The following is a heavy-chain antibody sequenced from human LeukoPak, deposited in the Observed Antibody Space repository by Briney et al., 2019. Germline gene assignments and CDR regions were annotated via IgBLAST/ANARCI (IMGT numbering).Heavy chain of an antibody. J-gene: IGHJ5*02. V-gene: IGHV4-59*08. CDR2: IYYSGST. CDR1: GGSISSYY. D-gene: IGHD3-22*01. Sequence: SETLSLTCTVSGGSISSYYWSWIRQPPGKGLEWIGYIYYSGSTNYNPSLKSRVTISVDTSKNQSSLKLSSVTAADTAVYYCARGGTYYYDSSGYYGWFDPWGQGTLVTVSS. CDR3: ARGGTYYYDSSGYYGWFDP.